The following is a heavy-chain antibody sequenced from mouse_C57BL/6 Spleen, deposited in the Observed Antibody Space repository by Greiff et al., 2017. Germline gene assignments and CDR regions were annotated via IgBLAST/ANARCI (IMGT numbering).Heavy chain of an antibody. D-gene: IGHD1-1*01. J-gene: IGHJ4*01. CDR2: IDPNSGGT. V-gene: IGHV1-72*01. Sequence: QQSCKASGYTFTSYWMHWVKQRPGRGLEWIGRIDPNSGGTKYNEKFKSKATLTVDKPSSTAYMQLSSLTSEDSAVYYCARSTTVVATRAMDYWGQGTSVTVSS. CDR3: ARSTTVVATRAMDY. CDR1: GYTFTSYW.